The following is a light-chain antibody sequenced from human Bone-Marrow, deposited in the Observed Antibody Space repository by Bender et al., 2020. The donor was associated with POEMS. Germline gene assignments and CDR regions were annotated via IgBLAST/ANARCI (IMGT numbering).Light chain of an antibody. V-gene: IGLV1-44*01. CDR2: NNS. CDR3: ATWDDILNGWV. J-gene: IGLJ3*02. CDR1: SSKFGSYP. Sequence: QSVLTQPPSASVTPGQRVTISCSGSSSKFGSYPVNWYQQLPGAAPKLVIFNNSQRPSGVPDRFSGSNSGTSASLAISGLLSDDEADFYCATWDDILNGWVFGGGTKLTVL.